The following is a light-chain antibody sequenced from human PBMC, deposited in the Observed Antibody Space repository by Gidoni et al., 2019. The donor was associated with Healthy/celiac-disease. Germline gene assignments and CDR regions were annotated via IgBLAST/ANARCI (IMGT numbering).Light chain of an antibody. V-gene: IGKV3-15*01. CDR3: QQYNNWPPLT. J-gene: IGKJ4*01. Sequence: ELVMTQSPATLSVSPGERATLSCRASQSVSSNLAWYQQKPGQAPRLLIYGASTRATGIPARFSGSGSGTEFTLTISSLRSEDFAVYCCQQYNNWPPLTFGGGTKVEIK. CDR2: GAS. CDR1: QSVSSN.